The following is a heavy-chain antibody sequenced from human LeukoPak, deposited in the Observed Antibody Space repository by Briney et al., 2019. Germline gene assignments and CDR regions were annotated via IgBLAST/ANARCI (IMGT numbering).Heavy chain of an antibody. CDR3: ANDRDSSTWSFFDF. Sequence: GGSLRLSCVASGFIFRNYAMHWVRQAPGKGLEWVAVGSHDGRNKIYGDSVKGRFTISRDNSKNTVYLQMDNLRPEDTAVYYCANDRDSSTWSFFDFWGQGTLVTVSS. CDR2: GSHDGRNK. D-gene: IGHD6-13*01. J-gene: IGHJ4*02. CDR1: GFIFRNYA. V-gene: IGHV3-30*18.